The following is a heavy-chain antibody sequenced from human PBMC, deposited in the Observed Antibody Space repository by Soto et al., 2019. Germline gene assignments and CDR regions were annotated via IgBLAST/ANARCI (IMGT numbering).Heavy chain of an antibody. CDR1: GYTFNRHY. CDR3: AKRRGAGLTRSSFDY. D-gene: IGHD3-10*01. J-gene: IGHJ4*02. Sequence: QVQLVQSGAEVRKPGAPVKVSCKASGYTFNRHYIQWVRQAPGQGLEWMGMIDPSGGDTNYAKKFQGIVTVASDTSTSTVYMELISLRSEDTAVYYCAKRRGAGLTRSSFDYWGPGTRVFVSS. V-gene: IGHV1-46*02. CDR2: IDPSGGDT.